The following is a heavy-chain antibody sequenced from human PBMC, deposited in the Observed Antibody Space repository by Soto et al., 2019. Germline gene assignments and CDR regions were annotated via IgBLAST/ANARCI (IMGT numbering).Heavy chain of an antibody. CDR2: IYYSGST. CDR1: GGSISSGGYY. J-gene: IGHJ4*02. Sequence: TLSLTCPVSGGSISSGGYYLSWIRQHPGKGLEWIGYIYYSGSTYYNPSLKSRVTISVDTSKNQFSLKLSSVTAADTAVYYCARSSSSLAASGYWGQGTLVTVSS. V-gene: IGHV4-31*03. D-gene: IGHD6-13*01. CDR3: ARSSSSLAASGY.